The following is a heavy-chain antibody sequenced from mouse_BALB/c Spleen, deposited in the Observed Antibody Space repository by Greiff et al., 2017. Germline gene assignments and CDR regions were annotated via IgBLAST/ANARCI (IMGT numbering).Heavy chain of an antibody. CDR1: GYTFTSYW. J-gene: IGHJ3*01. V-gene: IGHV1-7*01. CDR2: INPSTGYT. Sequence: QVQLQQSGAELAKPGASVKMSCKASGYTFTSYWMHWVKQRPGQGLEWIGYINPSTGYTEYNQKFKDKATLTADKSSSTAYMQLSSLTSEDSAVYYCAIYGSSYWFAYWGQGTLVTVSA. CDR3: AIYGSSYWFAY. D-gene: IGHD1-1*01.